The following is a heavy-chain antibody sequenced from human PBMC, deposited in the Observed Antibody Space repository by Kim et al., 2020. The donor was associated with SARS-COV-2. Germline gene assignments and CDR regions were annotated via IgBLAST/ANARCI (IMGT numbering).Heavy chain of an antibody. J-gene: IGHJ4*02. CDR3: ARGGLAVAGKPPFDY. V-gene: IGHV4-59*09. D-gene: IGHD6-19*01. Sequence: PALTSRVTISVDTSKTQFSLKLSSVTAADTAVYYCARGGLAVAGKPPFDYWGQGTLVTVSS.